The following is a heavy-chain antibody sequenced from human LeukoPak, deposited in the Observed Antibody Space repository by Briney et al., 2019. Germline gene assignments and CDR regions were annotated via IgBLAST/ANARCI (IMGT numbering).Heavy chain of an antibody. V-gene: IGHV3-21*01. CDR2: ISSSSSYI. D-gene: IGHD3-9*01. Sequence: PGGSLRLSCAASGFTFSSYSMNWVRQAPGKGLEWVSSISSSSSYIYYADSVKGRFTISRDNAKNSLYLQMNSLRAEDTAVYYCAGDQVEETYYDILTGYYNAPPRGDYWGQGTLVTVSS. CDR1: GFTFSSYS. J-gene: IGHJ4*02. CDR3: AGDQVEETYYDILTGYYNAPPRGDY.